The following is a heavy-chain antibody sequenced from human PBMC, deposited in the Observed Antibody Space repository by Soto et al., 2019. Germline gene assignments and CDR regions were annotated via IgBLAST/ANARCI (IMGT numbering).Heavy chain of an antibody. Sequence: QVQLVQSGAEVKKPGSSVKVSCKASGGTFSSYAISWVRQAPGQGLEWMGGIIPIFGTANYAQKFQGRVTITAAESTSTASMELSSLRSEDTTVYYCATSYGTGSGSYYNLWGQGTMVTVSS. CDR3: ATSYGTGSGSYYNL. J-gene: IGHJ3*01. V-gene: IGHV1-69*12. D-gene: IGHD3-10*01. CDR2: IIPIFGTA. CDR1: GGTFSSYA.